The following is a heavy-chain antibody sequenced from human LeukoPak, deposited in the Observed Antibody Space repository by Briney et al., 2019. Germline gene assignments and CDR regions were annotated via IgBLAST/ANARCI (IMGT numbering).Heavy chain of an antibody. CDR2: IYYSGST. V-gene: IGHV4-59*08. CDR3: ASITVDTAMVYFDY. Sequence: PSETLSPTCTVSGGSISSYYWSWIRQPPGKGLEWIGYIYYSGSTNYNPSLKSRVTISVDTSKNQFSLKLSSVTAADTAVYYCASITVDTAMVYFDYWGQGTLVTVSS. D-gene: IGHD5-18*01. J-gene: IGHJ4*02. CDR1: GGSISSYY.